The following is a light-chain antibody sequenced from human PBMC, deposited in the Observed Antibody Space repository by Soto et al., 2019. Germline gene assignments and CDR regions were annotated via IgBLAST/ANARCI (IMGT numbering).Light chain of an antibody. CDR2: DVS. Sequence: QSVLTKPASVSGSPGQSIAISCTGTSRDVGGYNYVSWYQQQPGKAPKLMIYDVSTRPSGVSDRFSGSKSGNTASLTIYGLQSEDEADYYCSSYTSSSTRVFGGGTKLTVL. CDR1: SRDVGGYNY. V-gene: IGLV2-14*01. J-gene: IGLJ3*02. CDR3: SSYTSSSTRV.